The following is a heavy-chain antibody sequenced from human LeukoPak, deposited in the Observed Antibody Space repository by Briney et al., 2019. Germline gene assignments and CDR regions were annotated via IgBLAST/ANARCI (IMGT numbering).Heavy chain of an antibody. Sequence: ASVKVSCKASGYTFTGYHIHWVRQAPGQGLEWMGWINPNSGGPNYARKFQGRVTMTRDTSISTAYMELSRLRSDDTAVYYCARKSLEYCSSTSCYGSMDVWGKGTTVTVSS. V-gene: IGHV1-2*02. J-gene: IGHJ6*03. D-gene: IGHD2-2*01. CDR1: GYTFTGYH. CDR2: INPNSGGP. CDR3: ARKSLEYCSSTSCYGSMDV.